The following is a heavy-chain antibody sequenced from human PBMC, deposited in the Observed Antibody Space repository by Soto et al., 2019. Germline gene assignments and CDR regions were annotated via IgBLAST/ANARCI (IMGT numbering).Heavy chain of an antibody. D-gene: IGHD3-10*01. J-gene: IGHJ5*02. CDR2: ISSSSSHT. V-gene: IGHV3-11*05. Sequence: QVQLVESGGGLVKPGGSLRLSCAASGFTFSDYYMSWIRQAPGKGLEWVSYISSSSSHTNYADSVKGRFTISRDNAKSPLYLQMNSLRADDTAVHYCARDVGRFGDPDVAAPNAWGQETLGTASS. CDR3: ARDVGRFGDPDVAAPNA. CDR1: GFTFSDYY.